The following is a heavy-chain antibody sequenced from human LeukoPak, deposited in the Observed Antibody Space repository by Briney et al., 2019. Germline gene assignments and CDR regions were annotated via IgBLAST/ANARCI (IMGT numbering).Heavy chain of an antibody. D-gene: IGHD2-2*01. V-gene: IGHV3-30*03. CDR1: GFTFSSYG. Sequence: PGGSPRLSCAASGFTFSSYGMHWVRQAPGKGLEWVAVISYDGSNKYYADSVKGRFTISRDNSKNTLYLQMNSLRAEDTAVYYCARVPADYWGQGTLVTVSS. CDR3: ARVPADY. CDR2: ISYDGSNK. J-gene: IGHJ4*02.